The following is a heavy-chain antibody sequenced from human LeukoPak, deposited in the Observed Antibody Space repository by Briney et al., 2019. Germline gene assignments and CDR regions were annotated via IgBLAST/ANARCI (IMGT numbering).Heavy chain of an antibody. D-gene: IGHD2-2*01. Sequence: SETLSLTCTVSGGSISSGDYYWRWIRQPPGKGLEWIVYIYYSGSTYYNPSLKSRVTISVDTSKNQFSLKLSSVTAADTAVYYCAREDIVVVPAADAYYYYYYMDVWGKGTTVTVSS. V-gene: IGHV4-30-4*08. CDR3: AREDIVVVPAADAYYYYYYMDV. CDR2: IYYSGST. J-gene: IGHJ6*03. CDR1: GGSISSGDYY.